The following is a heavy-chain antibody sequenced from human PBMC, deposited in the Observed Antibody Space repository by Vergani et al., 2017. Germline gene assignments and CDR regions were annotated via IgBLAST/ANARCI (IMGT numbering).Heavy chain of an antibody. J-gene: IGHJ4*02. CDR3: ARRGRGTYYYDSTAYYRWPFDY. V-gene: IGHV4-38-2*01. CDR1: GFSIDNGYY. Sequence: QVQLQESGPGLVKPSETLFLTCAVSGFSIDNGYYWDWIRQPPGKGLEWIGSIYRTGRTHFNPSLKSRVTISVDTSNNHFSLRLNSLTAADTAVYYCARRGRGTYYYDSTAYYRWPFDYWGQGTLVTVSS. D-gene: IGHD3-22*01. CDR2: IYRTGRT.